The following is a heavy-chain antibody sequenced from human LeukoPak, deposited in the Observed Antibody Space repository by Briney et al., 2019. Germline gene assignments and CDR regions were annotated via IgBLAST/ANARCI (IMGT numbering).Heavy chain of an antibody. CDR3: AIDEGTSGYDLLDY. V-gene: IGHV3-7*01. Sequence: GGSLRLSCAAPGFTFSNYCLNWVRQAPGKGLEWVATINQNGGEKYYVDSVKGRFTISRDNAKDSRYMQMNSRRAEDTAIYYCAIDEGTSGYDLLDYWGQGTLVSVSS. D-gene: IGHD5-12*01. CDR1: GFTFSNYC. CDR2: INQNGGEK. J-gene: IGHJ4*01.